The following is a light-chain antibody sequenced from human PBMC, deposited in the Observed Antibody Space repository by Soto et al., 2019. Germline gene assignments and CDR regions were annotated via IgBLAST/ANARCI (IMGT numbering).Light chain of an antibody. V-gene: IGLV2-14*01. CDR3: TSYTSSTSLYV. CDR2: EVS. CDR1: SSDVGDYIS. Sequence: SVLTQPASVSGSPGQSISISCTGPSSDVGDYISVSWFQQHPGKAPKLMIYEVSKRPSGISNRFSGSKSGNTASLTISGLQAEDEADYYGTSYTSSTSLYVFGTGTKATVL. J-gene: IGLJ1*01.